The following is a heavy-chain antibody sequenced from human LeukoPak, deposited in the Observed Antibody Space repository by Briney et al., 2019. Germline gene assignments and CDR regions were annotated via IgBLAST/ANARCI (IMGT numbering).Heavy chain of an antibody. CDR2: IYPGDSDT. Sequence: GECLKISCQGSGYSFSSYWIGWVRRMPGKSLVWMGIIYPGDSDTRYSPSFQGQVTISADKTISTAYLQLSSLKASDTAMYYFARQPPWHYRSGGSCHYDYWGQGTLVTVS. J-gene: IGHJ4*02. D-gene: IGHD2-15*01. CDR1: GYSFSSYW. CDR3: ARQPPWHYRSGGSCHYDY. V-gene: IGHV5-51*01.